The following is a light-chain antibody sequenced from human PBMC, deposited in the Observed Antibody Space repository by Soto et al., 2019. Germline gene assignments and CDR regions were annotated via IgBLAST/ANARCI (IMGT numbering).Light chain of an antibody. CDR1: HDIVNY. J-gene: IGKJ4*01. Sequence: DIKPTQPPSTLSAPDDDRVIITCRASHDIVNYLAWYQQKPWKAPKHLIYEASNLRSGVPSRFSGSGSGTEFTLTITGLHLEAFATYTCQQYKDYSPVCSFGGGTKVDIK. CDR3: QQYKDYSPVCS. V-gene: IGKV1-5*01. CDR2: EAS.